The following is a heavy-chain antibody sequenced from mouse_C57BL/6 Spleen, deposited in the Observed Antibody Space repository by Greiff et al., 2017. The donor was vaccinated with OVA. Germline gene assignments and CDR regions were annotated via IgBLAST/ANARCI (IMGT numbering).Heavy chain of an antibody. D-gene: IGHD2-14*01. Sequence: QVQLKESGAELARPGASVKLSCKASGYTFTSYGISWVKQRTGQGLEWIGEIYPRSGNTYYNEKFKGKATLTADKSSRTAYMELRSLTSEDATVYFCAREGGYGYWGKGTTLTVSS. J-gene: IGHJ2*01. V-gene: IGHV1-81*01. CDR1: GYTFTSYG. CDR2: IYPRSGNT. CDR3: AREGGYGY.